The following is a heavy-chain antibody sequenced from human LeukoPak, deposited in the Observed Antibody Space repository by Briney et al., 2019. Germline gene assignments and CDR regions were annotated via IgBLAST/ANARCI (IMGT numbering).Heavy chain of an antibody. CDR1: AFSFSSYA. CDR2: ISAGADST. V-gene: IGHV3-23*01. CDR3: AGGAYGDYDF. Sequence: GGSLRLSCAASAFSFSSYAMSTVRQAPGKGLEWVSAISAGADSTYYADSVQGRFTISRDNSKNTLYLQMSGLRAEDTAVYFCAGGAYGDYDFWGQGTLVTVSS. D-gene: IGHD4-17*01. J-gene: IGHJ4*02.